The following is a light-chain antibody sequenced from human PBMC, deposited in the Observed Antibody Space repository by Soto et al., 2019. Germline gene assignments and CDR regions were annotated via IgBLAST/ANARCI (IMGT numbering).Light chain of an antibody. CDR3: QQYNNWPPWT. J-gene: IGKJ1*01. CDR2: GAS. V-gene: IGKV3-15*01. Sequence: EIVMTQSPATLSVSPGERATLSCRASQSVSSNLAWYQQKPGQAPRLLIYGASTRATGIPARFSGSGSGTEFTLSISSLQSADFADYYCQQYNNWPPWTFGQGTKVEIK. CDR1: QSVSSN.